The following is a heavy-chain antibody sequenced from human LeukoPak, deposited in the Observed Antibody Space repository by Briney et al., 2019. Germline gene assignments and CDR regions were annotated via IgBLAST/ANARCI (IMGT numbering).Heavy chain of an antibody. CDR3: ARVLQGVRPHTAIYFDY. CDR2: ISAYNGNT. J-gene: IGHJ4*02. Sequence: ASVKVSCKASGGTFSSYAISWVRQAPGQGLEWMGWISAYNGNTNYAQKLQGRVTMTTDTSTSTAYMELRSLRSDDTAVYYCARVLQGVRPHTAIYFDYWGQGTLVTVSS. D-gene: IGHD5-18*01. CDR1: GGTFSSYA. V-gene: IGHV1-18*01.